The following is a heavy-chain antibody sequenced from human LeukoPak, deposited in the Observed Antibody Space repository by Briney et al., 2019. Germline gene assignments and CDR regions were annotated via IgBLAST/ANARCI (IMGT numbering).Heavy chain of an antibody. V-gene: IGHV5-51*01. D-gene: IGHD4/OR15-4a*01. Sequence: GESLKISCKASGYTFTNYWIAWVRQMPGKGLEWMGMIYPGDSDTRYSPSFQGHVTISADKCITTAYLQWSSLKASDTAIYYCARHIGLTTRYFDYWGQGTVVTVSS. J-gene: IGHJ4*02. CDR3: ARHIGLTTRYFDY. CDR1: GYTFTNYW. CDR2: IYPGDSDT.